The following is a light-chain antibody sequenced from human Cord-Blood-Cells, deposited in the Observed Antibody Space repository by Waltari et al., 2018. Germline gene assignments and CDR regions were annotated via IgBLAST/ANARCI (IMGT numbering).Light chain of an antibody. J-gene: IGKJ3*01. CDR3: QQYDNLPRT. CDR1: QDISNY. Sequence: DIQMTQSTSSLSASVGERVTITCQASQDISNYVNWYQQKPGKAPKLLIYDASNLETGVPSRFSGSGSGTDFTFTINSLQPEDIATYYCQQYDNLPRTFGPGTKVDIK. V-gene: IGKV1-33*01. CDR2: DAS.